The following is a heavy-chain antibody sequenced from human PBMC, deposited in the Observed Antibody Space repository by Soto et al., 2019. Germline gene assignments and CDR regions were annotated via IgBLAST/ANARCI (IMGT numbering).Heavy chain of an antibody. CDR3: AKADCSGGSCYSSYFDY. Sequence: EVQLLESGGGLVQPWGSLRLSCAASGFTFSSYAMSWVRQAPGKGLEWVSAISGSGGSTYYADSVKGRFTISRDNSKNTLYLQMNSLRAEDTAVYYCAKADCSGGSCYSSYFDYWGQGTLVTVSS. V-gene: IGHV3-23*01. CDR2: ISGSGGST. J-gene: IGHJ4*02. CDR1: GFTFSSYA. D-gene: IGHD2-15*01.